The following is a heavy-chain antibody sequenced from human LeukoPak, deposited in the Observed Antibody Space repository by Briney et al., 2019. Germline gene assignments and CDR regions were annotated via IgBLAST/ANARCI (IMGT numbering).Heavy chain of an antibody. Sequence: ASVKVSCKASGYIFTGYYIHWVRQAPGQGPEWMGWINPNSGGTIYAQKFQGRVTMTRDTSISTAYMELSRLRSDDTAVYYCARGLIVGATTGEDYWGQGTLVTVSS. CDR3: ARGLIVGATTGEDY. V-gene: IGHV1-2*02. CDR1: GYIFTGYY. D-gene: IGHD1-26*01. CDR2: INPNSGGT. J-gene: IGHJ4*02.